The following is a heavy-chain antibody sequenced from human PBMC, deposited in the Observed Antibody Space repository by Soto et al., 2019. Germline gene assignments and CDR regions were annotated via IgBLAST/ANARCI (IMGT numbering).Heavy chain of an antibody. Sequence: AGGSLRLSCAASGFTFDDYAMHWVRQAPGKGLEWVSGISWNSGSIGYADSVKGRFTISRDNAKNSLYLQMNSLRAEDTALYYCAKGLGRKTGDFDYWGQGTLVTVSS. V-gene: IGHV3-9*01. CDR3: AKGLGRKTGDFDY. J-gene: IGHJ4*02. CDR1: GFTFDDYA. D-gene: IGHD3-10*01. CDR2: ISWNSGSI.